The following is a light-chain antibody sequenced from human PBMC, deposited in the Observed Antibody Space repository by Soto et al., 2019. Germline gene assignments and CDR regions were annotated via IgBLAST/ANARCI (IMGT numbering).Light chain of an antibody. CDR3: QQYNTFLS. Sequence: IQMTQSPSSFSASTGDRVTITCRASQGISSYLAWYQQKPGKAPKLLVYAASTLQREVPSRFSGSGSGTDFPLTISSLHPDDFATYYRQQYNTFLSFGGGTKVDIK. CDR2: AAS. J-gene: IGKJ4*01. V-gene: IGKV1-8*01. CDR1: QGISSY.